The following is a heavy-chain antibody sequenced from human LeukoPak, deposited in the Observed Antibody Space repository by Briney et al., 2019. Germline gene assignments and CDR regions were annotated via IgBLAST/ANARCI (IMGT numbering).Heavy chain of an antibody. CDR2: ISGSGGST. CDR1: GFTFSSYA. V-gene: IGHV3-23*01. D-gene: IGHD4-17*01. CDR3: ARDRSKTTVTTGWYFDL. Sequence: GGSLRLSCAASGFTFSSYAMSWVRQAPGKGLEWVSAISGSGGSTYYADSVKGRFTISRDNSKNTLYLQMNSLRAEDTAVYYCARDRSKTTVTTGWYFDLWGRGTLVTVSS. J-gene: IGHJ2*01.